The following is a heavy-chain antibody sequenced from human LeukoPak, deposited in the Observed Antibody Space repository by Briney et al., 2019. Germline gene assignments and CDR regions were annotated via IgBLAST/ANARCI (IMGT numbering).Heavy chain of an antibody. Sequence: PGGSLRLSCAASGFTFSSYGMHWVRQAPGKGLDWVAVISYHGSDQYYADSVKGRFTISRDYSKNTLYLQMNSLRTEDTAVYYCARQDCSGGSCYLDYWGQGTLVTVSS. V-gene: IGHV3-30*03. D-gene: IGHD2-15*01. J-gene: IGHJ4*02. CDR3: ARQDCSGGSCYLDY. CDR2: ISYHGSDQ. CDR1: GFTFSSYG.